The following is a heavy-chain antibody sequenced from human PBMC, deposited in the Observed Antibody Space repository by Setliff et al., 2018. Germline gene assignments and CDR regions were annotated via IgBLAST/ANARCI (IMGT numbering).Heavy chain of an antibody. V-gene: IGHV1-3*01. CDR2: INVGNGNT. D-gene: IGHD2-2*01. Sequence: ASVKVSCKASGYTLTNYPIHWLRQAPGQRPEWMGWINVGNGNTKYSQEFQGRVTLTRDTSASTAYMELSSLRSEDTAVYYCARGPKDFVVVAAAHRFDNWGQGTLVTVSS. CDR3: ARGPKDFVVVAAAHRFDN. J-gene: IGHJ4*02. CDR1: GYTLTNYP.